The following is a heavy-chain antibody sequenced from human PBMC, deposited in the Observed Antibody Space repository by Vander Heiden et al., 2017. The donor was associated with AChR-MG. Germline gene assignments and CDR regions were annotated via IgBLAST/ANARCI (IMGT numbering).Heavy chain of an antibody. CDR3: AKDPRAVVVAATYNWFDP. CDR2: ISGSGGST. J-gene: IGHJ5*02. V-gene: IGHV3-23*01. CDR1: GFTFSRYA. D-gene: IGHD2-15*01. Sequence: EVQLLESGGGLVQPGGSLRLSCAASGFTFSRYAMGWVRQAPGKGLEWVSAISGSGGSTYYADSVKGRFTISRDNSKNTLYLQMNSLRAEDTAVYYCAKDPRAVVVAATYNWFDPWGQGTLVTVSS.